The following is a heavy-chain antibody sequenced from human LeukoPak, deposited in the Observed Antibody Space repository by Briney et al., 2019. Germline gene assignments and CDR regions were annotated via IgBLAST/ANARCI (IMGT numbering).Heavy chain of an antibody. J-gene: IGHJ4*02. CDR3: ARHRGYCSSTSCYPYYFDY. Sequence: PGGSLRLSCAASGFTVSSNYMSWVRQAPGKGLEWVSVIYSGGSTYYADSAKGRFTISRDNSKNTLYVQMNSLRAEDTAVYYCARHRGYCSSTSCYPYYFDYWGQGTLVTVSS. CDR2: IYSGGST. V-gene: IGHV3-66*04. CDR1: GFTVSSNY. D-gene: IGHD2-2*01.